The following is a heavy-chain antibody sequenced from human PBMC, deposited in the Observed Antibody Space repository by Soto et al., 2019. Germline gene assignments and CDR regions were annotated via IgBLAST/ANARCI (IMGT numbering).Heavy chain of an antibody. D-gene: IGHD3-22*01. CDR3: ATEPPPITMITGMRNNWFDP. J-gene: IGHJ5*02. V-gene: IGHV1-69*04. Sequence: SVKVSCKASGGTFSSYTISWVRQAPGQGLEWMGRIIPILGIAIYAQKFQGRVTMTEDTSTDTAYMELSSLRSEDTAVYYCATEPPPITMITGMRNNWFDPWGQGTLVTVSS. CDR1: GGTFSSYT. CDR2: IIPILGIA.